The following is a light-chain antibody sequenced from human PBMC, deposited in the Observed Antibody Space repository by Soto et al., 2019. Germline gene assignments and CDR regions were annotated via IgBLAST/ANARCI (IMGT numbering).Light chain of an antibody. CDR1: QGISSY. Sequence: AIRMTQSPSSLSASTGDRVTITCRASQGISSYLAWFQQKPGRPPKLLMSATSTLQSDIPSRFSGSGSGTDFPLTIGRLQSEDHATYWCQLYYTYPRTFGQGTKVAI. CDR3: QLYYTYPRT. V-gene: IGKV1-8*01. CDR2: ATS. J-gene: IGKJ1*01.